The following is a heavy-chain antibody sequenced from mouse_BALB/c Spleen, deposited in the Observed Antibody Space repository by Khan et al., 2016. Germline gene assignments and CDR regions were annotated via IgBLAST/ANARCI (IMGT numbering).Heavy chain of an antibody. J-gene: IGHJ2*01. Sequence: QVQLQQPGAELVRPGASVKLSCKASGYTFTSYWMNWVKQRPGQGLEWVGMIDPSDSATHYNQMFKDKATLTVDKSSSTAYMQHSSLTSEDSADYYCAWEVRRRSYYFDCWVQGTIRTVSA. V-gene: IGHV1-61*01. CDR3: AWEVRRRSYYFDC. CDR1: GYTFTSYW. D-gene: IGHD2-14*01. CDR2: IDPSDSAT.